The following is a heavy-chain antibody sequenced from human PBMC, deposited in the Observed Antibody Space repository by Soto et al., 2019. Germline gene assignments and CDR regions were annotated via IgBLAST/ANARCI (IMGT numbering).Heavy chain of an antibody. V-gene: IGHV1-69*13. Sequence: SVKVSCKASGGTFSSYAFSWVRQAPGQGLEWMGGIIPIYGRANYAQKLQGRVTMTADESTSTGYMELSSLRSEDTAVYYCTRDQGITNIGVYSMYYYGMDVWGQGTTVTVSS. CDR2: IIPIYGRA. D-gene: IGHD3-3*01. J-gene: IGHJ6*02. CDR1: GGTFSSYA. CDR3: TRDQGITNIGVYSMYYYGMDV.